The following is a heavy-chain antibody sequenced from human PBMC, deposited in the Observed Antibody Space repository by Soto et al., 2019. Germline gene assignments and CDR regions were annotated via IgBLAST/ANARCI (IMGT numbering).Heavy chain of an antibody. Sequence: SETLSLTCTVSGGSISSSSYYWGWIRQPPGKGLEWIGSIYYSASTYYNPSLKSRVTISVDTSNDQFSLKHSSVTAADTAVYYCASIEYSSSSLVCWGQGTLVTVSS. CDR2: IYYSAST. D-gene: IGHD6-6*01. V-gene: IGHV4-39*01. CDR3: ASIEYSSSSLVC. CDR1: GGSISSSSYY. J-gene: IGHJ4*02.